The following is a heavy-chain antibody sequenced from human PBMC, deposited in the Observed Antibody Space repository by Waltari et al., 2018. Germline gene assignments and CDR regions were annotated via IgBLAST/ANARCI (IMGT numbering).Heavy chain of an antibody. CDR3: ANNPYCANGRCLREFDY. D-gene: IGHD2-8*01. CDR2: LRYAGQDS. V-gene: IGHV3-30*02. Sequence: QVQFVESGGRLVQPGGSRRLSCPAAGFILSNYGVLRGRKAPGKGLESGEFLRYAGQDSFYADSVKGRFIISRDSSTNTLYLGMNSLRPEDTAVYYCANNPYCANGRCLREFDYWGRGTLVTVSS. J-gene: IGHJ4*02. CDR1: GFILSNYG.